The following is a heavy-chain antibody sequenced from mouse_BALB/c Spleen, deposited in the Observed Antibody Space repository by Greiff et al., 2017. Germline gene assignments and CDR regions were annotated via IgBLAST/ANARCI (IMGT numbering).Heavy chain of an antibody. Sequence: VQLQQSGAELARPGASVKMSCKASGYTFTSYTMHWVKQRPGQGLEWIGYINPSSGYTNYNQKFKDKATLTADKSSSTAYMQLSSLTSEDSAVYYCAREGETGTIAYWGQGTLVTVSA. V-gene: IGHV1-4*01. CDR3: AREGETGTIAY. CDR2: INPSSGYT. CDR1: GYTFTSYT. J-gene: IGHJ3*01. D-gene: IGHD4-1*01.